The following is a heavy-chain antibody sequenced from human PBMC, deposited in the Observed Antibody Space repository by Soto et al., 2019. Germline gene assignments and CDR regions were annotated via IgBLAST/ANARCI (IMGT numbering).Heavy chain of an antibody. CDR2: INHSGST. D-gene: IGHD6-19*01. CDR3: ARGRFSGAHYYYYYMDV. Sequence: SETLSLTCAVYGGSFSGYYWSWIRQPPGKGLEWIGEINHSGSTNYNPSLKSRVTISVDTSKNQFSLKLSSVTAADTAVYYCARGRFSGAHYYYYYMDVWGKGTTVTVSS. V-gene: IGHV4-34*01. CDR1: GGSFSGYY. J-gene: IGHJ6*03.